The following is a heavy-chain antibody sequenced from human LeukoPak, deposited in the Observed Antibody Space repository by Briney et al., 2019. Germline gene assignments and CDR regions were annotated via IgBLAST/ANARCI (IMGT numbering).Heavy chain of an antibody. CDR1: GYAFTGYY. J-gene: IGHJ5*02. Sequence: ASVKVSCKASGYAFTGYYMHWVRQAPGQGLEWMGWINPNSGGTNYAQKFQGRVTMTRDTSISTAYMELSRLRSDDTAVYYCARAIISGSRLRNWFDPWGQGTLVTVSS. V-gene: IGHV1-2*02. D-gene: IGHD1-26*01. CDR3: ARAIISGSRLRNWFDP. CDR2: INPNSGGT.